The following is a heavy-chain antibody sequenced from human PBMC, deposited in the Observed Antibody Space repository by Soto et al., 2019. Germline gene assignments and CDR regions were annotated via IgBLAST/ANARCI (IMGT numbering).Heavy chain of an antibody. J-gene: IGHJ6*02. D-gene: IGHD2-15*01. CDR2: INPSGGST. CDR1: GYTFTSYY. V-gene: IGHV1-46*01. CDR3: ARDPFVVVVAATRTFYYYGMDV. Sequence: ASVKVSCKASGYTFTSYYMHWVRQAPGQGLEWMGIINPSGGSTSYAQKFQGRVTMTRDTSTSTVYMELSSLRSEDTAVYYCARDPFVVVVAATRTFYYYGMDVWGQGTTVTVSS.